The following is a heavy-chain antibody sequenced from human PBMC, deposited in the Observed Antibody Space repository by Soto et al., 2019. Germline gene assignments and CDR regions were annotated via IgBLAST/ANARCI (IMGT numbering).Heavy chain of an antibody. D-gene: IGHD6-6*01. CDR3: AKALEYSSSSFDY. CDR2: ISWNSGSI. Sequence: SLRLSCAASGFTFDDYAMHWVRQAPGKGLEWVSGISWNSGSIGYADSVKGRFTISRDNAKNSLYLQMNSLRAEDTALYYCAKALEYSSSSFDYWGQGTLVTVSS. J-gene: IGHJ4*02. CDR1: GFTFDDYA. V-gene: IGHV3-9*01.